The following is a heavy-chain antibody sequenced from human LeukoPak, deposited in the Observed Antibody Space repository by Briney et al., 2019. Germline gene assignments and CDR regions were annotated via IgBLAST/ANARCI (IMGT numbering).Heavy chain of an antibody. CDR3: ARDRPYGDYSGFDP. CDR1: GGTFSSYA. CDR2: IIPIFGTA. V-gene: IGHV1-69*13. J-gene: IGHJ5*02. Sequence: SVTVSCTASGGTFSSYAISWVRQAPGQGLEWMGGIIPIFGTANYAQKFQGRVTITADESTSTAYMELSSLRSEDTAVYYCARDRPYGDYSGFDPWGQGTLVTVSS. D-gene: IGHD4-17*01.